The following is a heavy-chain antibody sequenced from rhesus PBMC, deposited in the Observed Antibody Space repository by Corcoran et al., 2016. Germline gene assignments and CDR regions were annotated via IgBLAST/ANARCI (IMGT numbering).Heavy chain of an antibody. V-gene: IGHV4-169*01. CDR1: GGSISSSY. Sequence: QLQLQESGPGLVKPSETLSVTCAVSGGSISSSYWSWIRQAPGKGLEWIGYIYGSGSSTNSNPSLKSRVTLSVDTSKNQFSLKLSSVTAADTAVYYCVRLLSYYYASFDYWGQGVLVTVSS. J-gene: IGHJ4*01. D-gene: IGHD3-16*01. CDR3: VRLLSYYYASFDY. CDR2: IYGSGSST.